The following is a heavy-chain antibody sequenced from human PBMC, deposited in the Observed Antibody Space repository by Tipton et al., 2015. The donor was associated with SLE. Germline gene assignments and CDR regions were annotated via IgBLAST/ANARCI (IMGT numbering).Heavy chain of an antibody. J-gene: IGHJ2*01. CDR2: IFHDGST. CDR1: GGSISPYY. D-gene: IGHD3-16*01. V-gene: IGHV4-59*08. CDR3: ARLLVAGGTWSFDL. Sequence: TLSLTCTLSGGSISPYYWSWIRQPPGKGLEWIGYIFHDGSTRYNPSLKSRVTISGDTSKNQFSLKLTPVAAADTAVYYCARLLVAGGTWSFDLWGRGTLVTVSS.